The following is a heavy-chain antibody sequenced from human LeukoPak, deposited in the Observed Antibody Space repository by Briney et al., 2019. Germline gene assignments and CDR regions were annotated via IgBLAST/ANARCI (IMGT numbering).Heavy chain of an antibody. Sequence: SVKVSCKTSGDTFRKYAISWVRQAPGQGLEWMGGSIPIFGTPNYAQNFQGRLTIATDESTSTAYMELRSLRSDDTAVYYCAADPENYYDFWSGYPIWGQGTMVTVSS. CDR1: GDTFRKYA. V-gene: IGHV1-69*05. CDR3: AADPENYYDFWSGYPI. CDR2: SIPIFGTP. D-gene: IGHD3-3*01. J-gene: IGHJ3*02.